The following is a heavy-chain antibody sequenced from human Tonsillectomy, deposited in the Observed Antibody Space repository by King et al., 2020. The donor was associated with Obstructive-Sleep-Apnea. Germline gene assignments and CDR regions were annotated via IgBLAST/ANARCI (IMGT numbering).Heavy chain of an antibody. V-gene: IGHV5-10-1*03. CDR2: IDPFDSYT. D-gene: IGHD6-13*01. Sequence: QLVQSGAEVKKPGESLRISCKGSGYSFTSYWISWARQMPGKGLEWMGRIDPFDSYTNYSPSFQGRVTISADKSISTAYLQWSSLKASDTAIYYCASQGTAGTLWDYWGQGTLVTVSS. CDR3: ASQGTAGTLWDY. CDR1: GYSFTSYW. J-gene: IGHJ4*02.